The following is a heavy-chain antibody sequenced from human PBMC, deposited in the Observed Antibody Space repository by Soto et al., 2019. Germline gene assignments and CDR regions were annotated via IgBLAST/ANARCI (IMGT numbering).Heavy chain of an antibody. J-gene: IGHJ4*02. Sequence: SVKVSCKVSGSPFTSNGIGWVRQAPGQGLEWMGWISAYNDNTNYAQKLQGRATMTTDTSTSTAYMEVRSLRSDDTAVYYCTRAEPTMIGPSQGWGQGTLVTVYS. CDR3: TRAEPTMIGPSQG. CDR2: ISAYNDNT. D-gene: IGHD3-22*01. CDR1: GSPFTSNG. V-gene: IGHV1-18*04.